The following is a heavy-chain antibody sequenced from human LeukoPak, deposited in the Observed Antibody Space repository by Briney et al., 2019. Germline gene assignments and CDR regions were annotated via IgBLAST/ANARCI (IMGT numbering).Heavy chain of an antibody. J-gene: IGHJ4*02. D-gene: IGHD1-26*01. CDR2: ISSSGSTI. Sequence: AGGSLRLSCAASGFTFSSYEMNWVRQAPGKGLEWVSYISSSGSTIYYADSVKGRFTISRDNAKKSVYLQMNSLRAEDTAVYYCARDYANSGSYSHFEFWGQGTLVTVSS. CDR3: ARDYANSGSYSHFEF. CDR1: GFTFSSYE. V-gene: IGHV3-48*03.